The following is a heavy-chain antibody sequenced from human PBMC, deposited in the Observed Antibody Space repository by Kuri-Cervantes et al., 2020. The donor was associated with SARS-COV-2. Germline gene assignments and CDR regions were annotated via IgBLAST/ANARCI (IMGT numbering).Heavy chain of an antibody. CDR3: VRFRYYDSSRHASDI. CDR1: GYTFTGYY. Sequence: ASVKVSCKASGYTFTGYYMHWVRQAPGQGLEWMGWINPNSGGTNYAQKFQGRVTMTRNTSISTAYMKLSRLRYDDTAVYYCVRFRYYDSSRHASDIWGQGTMVTVSS. V-gene: IGHV1-2*02. J-gene: IGHJ3*02. CDR2: INPNSGGT. D-gene: IGHD3-22*01.